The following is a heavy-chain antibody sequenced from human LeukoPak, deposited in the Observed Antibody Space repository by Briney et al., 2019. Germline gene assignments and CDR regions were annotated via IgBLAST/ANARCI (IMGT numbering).Heavy chain of an antibody. D-gene: IGHD5-24*01. CDR2: IIPIFGTA. CDR3: ARDSRDGYSFDY. V-gene: IGHV1-69*05. Sequence: ASVKVSCKASGGTFSSYAISWVRQAPGQGLEWMGGIIPIFGTANYAQKFQGRVTITTDESTSTAYTELSSLRSEDTAVYYCARDSRDGYSFDYWGQGTLVTVSS. J-gene: IGHJ4*02. CDR1: GGTFSSYA.